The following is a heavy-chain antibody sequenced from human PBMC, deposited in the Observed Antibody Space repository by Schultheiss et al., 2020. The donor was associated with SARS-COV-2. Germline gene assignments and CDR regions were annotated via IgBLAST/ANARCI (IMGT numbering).Heavy chain of an antibody. CDR3: ARQGRGLDP. CDR2: IYYSGST. V-gene: IGHV4-31*03. Sequence: SETLSLTCTVSGGSISSGGYYWSWIRQHPGKGLEWIGYIYYSGSTNYNPSLKSRVTISVDTSKNQFSLKLSSVTAADTAMYYCARQGRGLDPWGQGTLVTVAS. CDR1: GGSISSGGYY. J-gene: IGHJ5*02.